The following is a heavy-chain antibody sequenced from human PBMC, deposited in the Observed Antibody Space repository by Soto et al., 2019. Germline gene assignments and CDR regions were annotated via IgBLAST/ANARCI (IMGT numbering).Heavy chain of an antibody. CDR1: GFIFSGSA. Sequence: EVQLVESGGGLVQPGGSLKLSCAASGFIFSGSAMHWVRQASGKGLEWVGRIRSKANSYATAYAASVKGRFTISRDDSKNTAYLQMNSLKTDDTSVYYCTTPLGYCSGGSCYQAVYWGQGTLVTVSS. J-gene: IGHJ4*02. D-gene: IGHD2-15*01. CDR3: TTPLGYCSGGSCYQAVY. V-gene: IGHV3-73*01. CDR2: IRSKANSYAT.